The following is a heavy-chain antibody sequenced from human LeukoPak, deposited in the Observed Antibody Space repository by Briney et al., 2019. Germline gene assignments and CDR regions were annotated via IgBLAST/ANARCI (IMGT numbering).Heavy chain of an antibody. V-gene: IGHV4-4*07. CDR1: GGSISGYY. J-gene: IGHJ5*02. Sequence: SETLSLTCTVSGGSISGYYWSWIRQPAGKGLEWIGRIYTSGSTDYNPSLKSRVTMSVDTSKNQFSLKLTSVTAADTAVYYCARRDREAAGAWGWFDPWGQGTLATVSS. D-gene: IGHD6-13*01. CDR3: ARRDREAAGAWGWFDP. CDR2: IYTSGST.